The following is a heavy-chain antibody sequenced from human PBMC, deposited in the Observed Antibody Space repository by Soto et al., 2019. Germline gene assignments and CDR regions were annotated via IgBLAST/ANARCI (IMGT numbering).Heavy chain of an antibody. CDR1: GGSFSGYY. V-gene: IGHV4-34*01. J-gene: IGHJ6*02. CDR2: INHSGST. CDR3: ARGRWFGELLYRAYYYYGMDV. Sequence: PSETLSLTCAVYGGSFSGYYWSWIRQPPGKGLEWIGEINHSGSTNYNPSLKSRVTISVDTSKNQFSLKLSSVTAADTAVYYCARGRWFGELLYRAYYYYGMDVWGQGTTVIVSS. D-gene: IGHD3-10*01.